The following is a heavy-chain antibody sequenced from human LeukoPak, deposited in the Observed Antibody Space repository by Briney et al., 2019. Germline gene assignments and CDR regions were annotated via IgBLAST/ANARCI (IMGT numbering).Heavy chain of an antibody. Sequence: GGSLRLSCSASGFTFSSYAMHWVRQAPGKGLEYVSGISGNGGSTYYADSVRGRFTISRDNSKNTLYLQMNSLRAEDTAVYFCGRTTVTFQFDHWGQGTLVTVSS. CDR1: GFTFSSYA. CDR2: ISGNGGST. J-gene: IGHJ4*02. D-gene: IGHD4-17*01. CDR3: GRTTVTFQFDH. V-gene: IGHV3-64D*06.